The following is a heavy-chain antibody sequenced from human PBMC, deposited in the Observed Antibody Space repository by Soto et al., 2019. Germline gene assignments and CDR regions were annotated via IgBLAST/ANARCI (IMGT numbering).Heavy chain of an antibody. Sequence: GASVKVSCKASGGTFSTYAISWVRQAPGQGLEWMGGFIPMFGTAKYAQSFQGRVTITADESTGTAYMELSSLRSEDTAVYYCTKGVTSNYYYFYAVDVWGQGTTVTVSS. CDR2: FIPMFGTA. J-gene: IGHJ6*02. CDR1: GGTFSTYA. CDR3: TKGVTSNYYYFYAVDV. V-gene: IGHV1-69*13. D-gene: IGHD4-17*01.